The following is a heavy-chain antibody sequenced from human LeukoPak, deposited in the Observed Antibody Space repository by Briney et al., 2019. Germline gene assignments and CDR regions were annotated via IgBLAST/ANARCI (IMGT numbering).Heavy chain of an antibody. J-gene: IGHJ6*03. Sequence: SGTLSLTCAVSGGSISSSNWWSWVRQPPGKGLEWIGEIYHSGSTNYNPSLKSRVTISVDKSKNQFSLKLSSVTAADTAVYYCARARIRYYYYYMDVWGKGTTVTVSS. CDR1: GGSISSSNW. CDR3: ARARIRYYYYYMDV. V-gene: IGHV4-4*02. CDR2: IYHSGST.